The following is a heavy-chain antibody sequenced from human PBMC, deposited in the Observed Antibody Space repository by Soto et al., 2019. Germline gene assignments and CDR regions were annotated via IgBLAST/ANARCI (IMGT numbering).Heavy chain of an antibody. CDR1: GFTFSNFG. J-gene: IGHJ4*02. CDR3: AKGSEVARQELDY. Sequence: QVQLVESGGGVVQPGRSLRLSCAASGFTFSNFGMHCVRQAPGKGLEWVAVISSDGSDKYYSDSVKGRFTISRDNSKNTLFLQMNSLRVEDTAVYYCAKGSEVARQELDYWGQGTLVTVSS. D-gene: IGHD2-15*01. V-gene: IGHV3-30*18. CDR2: ISSDGSDK.